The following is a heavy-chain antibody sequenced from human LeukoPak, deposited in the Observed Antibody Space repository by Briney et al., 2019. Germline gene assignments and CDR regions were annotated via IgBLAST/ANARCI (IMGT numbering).Heavy chain of an antibody. CDR1: GGSISSYY. CDR3: ARDVPYDSSGYYYESGGVDY. J-gene: IGHJ4*02. V-gene: IGHV4-59*12. CDR2: IYYSGST. Sequence: SETLSLTCTVSGGSISSYYWSWIRQPPGKGLEWIGYIYYSGSTYYNPSLKSRVTISVDTSKNQFSLKLSSVTAADTAVYYCARDVPYDSSGYYYESGGVDYWGQGTLVTVSS. D-gene: IGHD3-22*01.